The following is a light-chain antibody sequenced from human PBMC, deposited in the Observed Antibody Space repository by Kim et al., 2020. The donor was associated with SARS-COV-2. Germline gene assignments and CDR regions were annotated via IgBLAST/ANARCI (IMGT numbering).Light chain of an antibody. CDR3: QVWDQVYEFAV. Sequence: SYELTQPPSVSVAPGKTATITCGGDNLAFNRVHWYQQKPGQAPALVIYFVSYRPAGVSERFSASTFGNMATLTISWVEAGDEADYFCQVWDQVYEFAVFG. CDR2: FVS. J-gene: IGLJ1*01. CDR1: NLAFNR. V-gene: IGLV3-21*04.